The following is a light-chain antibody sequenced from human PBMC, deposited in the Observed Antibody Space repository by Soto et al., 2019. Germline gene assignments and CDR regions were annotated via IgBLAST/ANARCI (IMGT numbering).Light chain of an antibody. V-gene: IGKV3-11*01. CDR1: QSISSSY. J-gene: IGKJ5*01. Sequence: PGTLSLSPGDRATLSCRASQSISSSYLAWYQQKPGQAPRLLIYGPSNRATGIPARFSGSGSGTDFTLTISSLEPEDFAVYYCQQRSNWPPIPFGQGTRLEI. CDR2: GPS. CDR3: QQRSNWPPIP.